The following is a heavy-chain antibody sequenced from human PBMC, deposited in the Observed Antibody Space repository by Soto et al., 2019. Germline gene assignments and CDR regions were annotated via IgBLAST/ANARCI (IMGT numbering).Heavy chain of an antibody. CDR2: ISGSGGST. J-gene: IGHJ1*01. V-gene: IGHV3-23*01. D-gene: IGHD6-13*01. Sequence: PGGSLRPSCAASGFTFSSYAMSWDRQAPGKGLEWVSAISGSGGSTYYAESVKGRFTISRANSKNWLYLQMNSLRAEDTAVYYCAKVHSSSWYRYFQHWGQGTLVTVSS. CDR1: GFTFSSYA. CDR3: AKVHSSSWYRYFQH.